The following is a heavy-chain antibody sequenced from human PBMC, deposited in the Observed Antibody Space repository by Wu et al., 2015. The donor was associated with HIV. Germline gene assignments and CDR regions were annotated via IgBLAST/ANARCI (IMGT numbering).Heavy chain of an antibody. CDR2: ISDYERNI. D-gene: IGHD3-9*01. CDR3: ARGRYSSNTGFFDF. V-gene: IGHV1-18*01. J-gene: IGHJ4*02. CDR1: GYNFNGFG. Sequence: QVHLVQSGAEVKKSGASVKVSCKASGYNFNGFGIIWVRQAPGQGLEWMGWISDYERNIHYGQKFRGRLTLTADTVTSTAFMDLRNLRSDDTAIYFCARGRYSSNTGFFDFWGQGTPSHRLL.